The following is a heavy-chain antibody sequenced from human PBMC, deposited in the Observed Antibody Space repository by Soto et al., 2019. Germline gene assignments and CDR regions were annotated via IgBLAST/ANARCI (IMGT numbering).Heavy chain of an antibody. CDR2: MNPNTGNS. CDR1: GYTFTSSD. Sequence: QVQLVQYGAEVKKPGASVKVSCKASGYTFTSSDINWVRQAPGQGLEWMGWMNPNTGNSGFAQKFQGRVTMTSDTSISTAYMELSSLRSEDSAVYYCAREGDFTDYDSDSFYFCGMDVWGQGTTVTVSS. D-gene: IGHD4-17*01. J-gene: IGHJ6*02. V-gene: IGHV1-8*01. CDR3: AREGDFTDYDSDSFYFCGMDV.